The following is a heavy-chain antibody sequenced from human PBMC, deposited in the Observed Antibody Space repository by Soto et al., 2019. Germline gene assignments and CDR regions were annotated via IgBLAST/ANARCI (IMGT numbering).Heavy chain of an antibody. CDR3: ARVPETYYYDSSGYPVDY. D-gene: IGHD3-22*01. CDR1: GFTFSSYS. Sequence: PGGSLRLSCAASGFTFSSYSMNWVRQAPGKGLEWVSSISSSSSYIYYADSVKGRFTISRDNAKNSLYLQMNSLRAEDTAVYYCARVPETYYYDSSGYPVDYWGQGTLVTVSS. J-gene: IGHJ4*02. V-gene: IGHV3-21*01. CDR2: ISSSSSYI.